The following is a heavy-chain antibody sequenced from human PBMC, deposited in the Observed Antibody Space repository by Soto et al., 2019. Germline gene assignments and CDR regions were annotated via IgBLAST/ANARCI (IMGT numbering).Heavy chain of an antibody. D-gene: IGHD3-22*01. Sequence: GGSLRLSCAASGFTFSSYSMNWVRQAPGKGLEWVSYISSSSSTIYYADSVKGRFTISRDNAKNSLYLQMNSLRAEDTAVYYCARDPSGTGETNYYDSSGYYGWGQGTLVTVSS. CDR2: ISSSSSTI. CDR1: GFTFSSYS. V-gene: IGHV3-48*04. CDR3: ARDPSGTGETNYYDSSGYYG. J-gene: IGHJ4*02.